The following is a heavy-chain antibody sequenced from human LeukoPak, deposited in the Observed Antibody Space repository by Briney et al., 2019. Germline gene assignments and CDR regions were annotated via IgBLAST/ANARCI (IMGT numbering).Heavy chain of an antibody. J-gene: IGHJ4*02. CDR2: INTSGGST. CDR3: ARDFEQWLVQGFDY. D-gene: IGHD6-19*01. V-gene: IGHV1-46*01. Sequence: ASVKVSRKASGYTFTSSYMHRVRHTPRQGLEWVGIINTSGGSTSYAQKFQGRVTMTRDTSTSTVYMELSCLRSEGTAVYYCARDFEQWLVQGFDYWGQGTLVTVSS. CDR1: GYTFTSSY.